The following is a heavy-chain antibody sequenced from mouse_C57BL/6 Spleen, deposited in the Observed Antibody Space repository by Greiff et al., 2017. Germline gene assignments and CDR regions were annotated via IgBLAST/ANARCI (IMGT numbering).Heavy chain of an antibody. V-gene: IGHV1-62-2*01. CDR1: GYTFTEST. CDR2: FYPGSGSL. CDR3: ARHEEDYGSSYWYFDV. J-gene: IGHJ1*03. Sequence: VQLQQSGAELVKPGASVKLSCKASGYTFTESTIHWVKQRSGQGLEWIGWFYPGSGSLKYNEKFKDKATLTADKSSSTVYMVLSRLTSEDSAVYFCARHEEDYGSSYWYFDVWGTGTTVTVSS. D-gene: IGHD1-1*01.